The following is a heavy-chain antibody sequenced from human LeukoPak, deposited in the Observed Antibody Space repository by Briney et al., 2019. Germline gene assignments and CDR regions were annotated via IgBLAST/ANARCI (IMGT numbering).Heavy chain of an antibody. J-gene: IGHJ6*03. CDR3: ARVDRYHYYLDV. Sequence: SVKVSCKASGGTSSSYAISWVRQAPGQGLEWMGGIIPIFGTANYAQKFQGRVTITTDESTSTAYMELSSLRFEDTATYYCARVDRYHYYLDVWGKGTTVTVSS. V-gene: IGHV1-69*05. CDR1: GGTSSSYA. CDR2: IIPIFGTA.